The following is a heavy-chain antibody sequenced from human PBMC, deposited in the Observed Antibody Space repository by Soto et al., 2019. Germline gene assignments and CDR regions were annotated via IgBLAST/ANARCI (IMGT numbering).Heavy chain of an antibody. D-gene: IGHD5-12*01. Sequence: WGSLRLSCAASGFTFIGSAIHFCRQSSFKWLEWVVRIRSRANSYATTYAASVKGRFTISRGDSENTASLHMNSLKTEDTAVYYCTTSDNDKFVDYWGQGILVTVSS. J-gene: IGHJ4*02. CDR2: IRSRANSYAT. CDR1: GFTFIGSA. CDR3: TTSDNDKFVDY. V-gene: IGHV3-73*01.